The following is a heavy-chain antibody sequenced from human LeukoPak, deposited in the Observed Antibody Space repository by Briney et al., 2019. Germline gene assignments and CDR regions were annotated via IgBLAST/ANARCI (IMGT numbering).Heavy chain of an antibody. D-gene: IGHD6-19*01. CDR3: ARGYSSGWYAEGEVFDY. CDR1: GFTFSSYW. CDR2: INSDGSST. J-gene: IGHJ4*02. Sequence: GGSLRLSCAASGFTFSSYWMHWVRHAPGKGLVWVSRINSDGSSTSYADSVKGRFTISRDNAKNTLYLQMNSLRAEDTAVYYCARGYSSGWYAEGEVFDYWGQGTLVTVSS. V-gene: IGHV3-74*01.